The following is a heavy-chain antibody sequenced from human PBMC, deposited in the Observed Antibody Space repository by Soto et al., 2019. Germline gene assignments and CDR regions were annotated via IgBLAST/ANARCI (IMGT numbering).Heavy chain of an antibody. V-gene: IGHV4-4*02. CDR2: IYHSGST. CDR1: GGSISSSNW. J-gene: IGHJ6*02. Sequence: SETLSLTCAVSGGSISSSNWWSWVRQPPGKGLEWIGEIYHSGSTNYNPSLKSRVTISVDKSKNQFSLKLSSATAADTAVYYCARFSGGSPAYYGMDVWGQGTTVTVSS. D-gene: IGHD2-15*01. CDR3: ARFSGGSPAYYGMDV.